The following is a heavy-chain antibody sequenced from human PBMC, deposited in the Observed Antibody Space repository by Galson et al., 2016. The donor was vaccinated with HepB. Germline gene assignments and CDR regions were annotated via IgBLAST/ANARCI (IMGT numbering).Heavy chain of an antibody. Sequence: SVKVSCKASGYTFSSYAIHWVRQAPGQRLEWMGWINTAKGNTHYSQKFQGRVIITRDTFASTAYMELSSLRSEDTAVYYCATTYGSGVTNWFDPWGQGTLFTVSS. CDR3: ATTYGSGVTNWFDP. D-gene: IGHD3-10*01. J-gene: IGHJ5*02. CDR2: INTAKGNT. V-gene: IGHV1-3*04. CDR1: GYTFSSYA.